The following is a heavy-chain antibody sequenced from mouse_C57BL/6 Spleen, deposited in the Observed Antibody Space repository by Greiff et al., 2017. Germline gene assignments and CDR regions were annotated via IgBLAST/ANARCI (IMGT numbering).Heavy chain of an antibody. CDR1: GFTFTDYY. CDR2: IRNKANGYTT. J-gene: IGHJ2*01. V-gene: IGHV7-3*01. Sequence: EVMLVESGGGLVQPGGSLSLSCAASGFTFTDYYMSWVRQPPGKALEWLGFIRNKANGYTTEYSASVKGRFTISRDNSQSILYLQMNALRAEDSATYYCARSYGSSPDYWGQGTTLTVSS. CDR3: ARSYGSSPDY. D-gene: IGHD1-1*01.